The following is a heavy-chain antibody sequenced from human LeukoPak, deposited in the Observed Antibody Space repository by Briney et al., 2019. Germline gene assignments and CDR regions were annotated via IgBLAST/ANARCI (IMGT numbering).Heavy chain of an antibody. CDR3: ARADSSGYFPHQYYFDY. Sequence: PSETLSLTCTVSGGSISSYYWSWIRQPPGKGLEWIGYIYYSGSTNYNPSLKSRVTISVDTSKNQFSLKLSSVTAADTAVYYCARADSSGYFPHQYYFDYWGQGTLVTVSS. D-gene: IGHD3-22*01. CDR2: IYYSGST. J-gene: IGHJ4*02. V-gene: IGHV4-59*01. CDR1: GGSISSYY.